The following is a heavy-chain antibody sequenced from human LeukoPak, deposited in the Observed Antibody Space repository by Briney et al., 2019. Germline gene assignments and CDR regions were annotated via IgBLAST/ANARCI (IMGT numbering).Heavy chain of an antibody. D-gene: IGHD2-15*01. CDR2: ISGSGGST. CDR1: GFTFSSYA. CDR3: ARDAPGYCSGGTCYNKWFDP. J-gene: IGHJ5*02. V-gene: IGHV3-23*01. Sequence: GGSLRLSCAASGFTFSSYAMTWVRQAPGKGLEWVSGISGSGGSTYYADSVKGRFTISRDNSKNTLSLQMNSLRPEDTAVYYCARDAPGYCSGGTCYNKWFDPWGQGTLVAVSS.